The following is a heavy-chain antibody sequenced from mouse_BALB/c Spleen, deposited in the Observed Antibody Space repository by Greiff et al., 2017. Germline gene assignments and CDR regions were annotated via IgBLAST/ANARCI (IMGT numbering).Heavy chain of an antibody. J-gene: IGHJ3*01. V-gene: IGHV2-4-1*01. CDR3: ARHRTGFAY. D-gene: IGHD2-14*01. Sequence: VQLQQSGPGLVQPSQSLSITCTVSGFSLTSYGVHWVRQSPGKGLEWLGVIWSGGSTDYNAAFISRLSISKDNSKSQVFFKMNSLQADDTAIYYWARHRTGFAYWGQGTLVTVSA. CDR2: IWSGGST. CDR1: GFSLTSYG.